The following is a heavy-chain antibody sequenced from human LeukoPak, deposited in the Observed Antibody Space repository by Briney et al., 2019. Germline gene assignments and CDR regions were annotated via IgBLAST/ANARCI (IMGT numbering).Heavy chain of an antibody. CDR2: ITGSGDNT. CDR1: GFTFSNYG. V-gene: IGHV3-23*01. J-gene: IGHJ5*01. D-gene: IGHD1-26*01. CDR3: AQDKSGGSYS. Sequence: GGYLRLSCAASGFTFSNYGMSWVRQAPGKGLEWVSHITGSGDNTYYADSVKGRFTISRDNSKNTLYLQMNSLRVEDTAVHYCAQDKSGGSYSGGQGTLVIVSS.